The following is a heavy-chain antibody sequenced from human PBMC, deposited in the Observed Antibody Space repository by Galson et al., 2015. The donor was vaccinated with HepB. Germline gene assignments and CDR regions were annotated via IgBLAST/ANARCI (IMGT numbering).Heavy chain of an antibody. CDR1: FTFRDDY. CDR3: ARLDSGWFFDF. CDR2: ITSSSTYT. J-gene: IGHJ4*02. D-gene: IGHD6-13*01. Sequence: FTFRDDYMSWIRQAPGKGLEWVSYITSSSTYTNYADSVKGRFTISRDNAKNSLYLQMNSLRGEDTAVYYCARLDSGWFFDFWGQLILVTVSS. V-gene: IGHV3-11*06.